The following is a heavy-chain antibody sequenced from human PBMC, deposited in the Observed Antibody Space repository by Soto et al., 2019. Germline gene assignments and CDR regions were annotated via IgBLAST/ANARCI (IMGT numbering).Heavy chain of an antibody. Sequence: EVQLLESGGDLVKPGESLRLSCVASGFTFSDYAMTWVRQAPGKGLEWVSAISGSGLNAYYAVPVKGRFTISKDKSKNTVYLQMCSLRAEDTAVYWCAKGRAAGDCHPSGCWGQGTLLTVSS. CDR3: AKGRAAGDCHPSGC. J-gene: IGHJ4*02. CDR2: ISGSGLNA. D-gene: IGHD2-21*02. V-gene: IGHV3-23*01. CDR1: GFTFSDYA.